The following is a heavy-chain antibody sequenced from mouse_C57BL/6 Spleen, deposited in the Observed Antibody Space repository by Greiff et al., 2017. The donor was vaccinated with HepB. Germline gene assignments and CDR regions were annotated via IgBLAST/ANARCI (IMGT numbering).Heavy chain of an antibody. D-gene: IGHD2-1*01. CDR3: ARERNYGNLNY. J-gene: IGHJ2*01. Sequence: VQLKESGPGLAKPSQTLSLTCSVTGYSITSDYWNWIRKFPGNKLEYMGYISYSGSTYYNPSLKSRSSITRDTSKNQYYLQLNSGTTEDTATYYGARERNYGNLNYGGQCTTLTVSS. CDR2: ISYSGST. V-gene: IGHV3-8*01. CDR1: GYSITSDY.